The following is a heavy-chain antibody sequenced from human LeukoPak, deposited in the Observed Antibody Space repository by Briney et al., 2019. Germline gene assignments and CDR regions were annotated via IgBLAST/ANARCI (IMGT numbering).Heavy chain of an antibody. J-gene: IGHJ4*02. CDR2: ISSDGRST. V-gene: IGHV3-74*01. CDR3: ARGYGSYADY. Sequence: PGGSLRLSCAASGSTLSNHWMHWVRQAPGKGLVWVSRISSDGRSTSYADSVKGRFTISSDNAENTLYLQMNSLRAEDTAVYYCARGYGSYADYWGQGTLVTVSS. CDR1: GSTLSNHW. D-gene: IGHD1-26*01.